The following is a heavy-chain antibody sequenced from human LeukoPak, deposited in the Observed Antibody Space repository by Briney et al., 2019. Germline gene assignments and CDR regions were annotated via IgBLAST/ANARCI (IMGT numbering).Heavy chain of an antibody. CDR1: GGSISSYY. CDR3: ARAPLGAPNDDAFDV. V-gene: IGHV4-59*01. Sequence: SETLSLTCTVSGGSISSYYWTWIRQSPGKGLEWICYIYYSGGTNYNPSLKSRLTISIDTSKHQFFLQLNSVTAADTAVYFCARAPLGAPNDDAFDVWGQGTMVTVSS. D-gene: IGHD6-6*01. CDR2: IYYSGGT. J-gene: IGHJ3*01.